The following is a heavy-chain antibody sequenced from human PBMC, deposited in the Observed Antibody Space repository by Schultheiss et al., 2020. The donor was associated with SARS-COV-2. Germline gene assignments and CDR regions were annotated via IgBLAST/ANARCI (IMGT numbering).Heavy chain of an antibody. CDR1: GFTFSNYA. J-gene: IGHJ3*02. Sequence: GGSLRLSCAASGFTFSNYAMSWVRQAPGKGLEWVSAISGSGGSTYYADSVKGRFTISRDNSKNTLYLQMNSLRAEDTAVYYCARDSLDYYDSTEAFDIWGQGTMVTVSS. CDR3: ARDSLDYYDSTEAFDI. D-gene: IGHD3-22*01. CDR2: ISGSGGST. V-gene: IGHV3-23*01.